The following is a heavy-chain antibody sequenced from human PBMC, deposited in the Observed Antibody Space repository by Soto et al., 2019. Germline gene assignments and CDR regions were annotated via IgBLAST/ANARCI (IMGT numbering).Heavy chain of an antibody. D-gene: IGHD4-17*01. Sequence: SVPTLVNPTQTLTLTCTLSGCSLSTSGMCVSWIRQPPGKALEWLALIDWDDDKHYSTSLKTRLTISKDTSKNLVVLTMTNMDPVDTATYYCARSTTTVTTFDYWGQGTLVTVSS. CDR1: GCSLSTSGMC. CDR2: IDWDDDK. J-gene: IGHJ4*02. V-gene: IGHV2-70*01. CDR3: ARSTTTVTTFDY.